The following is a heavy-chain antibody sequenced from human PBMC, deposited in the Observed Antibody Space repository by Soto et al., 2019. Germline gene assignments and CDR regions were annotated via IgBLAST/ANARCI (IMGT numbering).Heavy chain of an antibody. J-gene: IGHJ4*02. Sequence: QVQLVESGGGVVQPGRSLRLSCAASGFTFRSYGMHWVRQAPGKGLEWVAVISYDGSTKYYADSVKGRFTISRDNSKNTLYLQMNSLRAEDTAVYYCAKKSYDYIWGVGDWGQGTLVTVS. CDR2: ISYDGSTK. CDR1: GFTFRSYG. D-gene: IGHD3-16*01. CDR3: AKKSYDYIWGVGD. V-gene: IGHV3-30*18.